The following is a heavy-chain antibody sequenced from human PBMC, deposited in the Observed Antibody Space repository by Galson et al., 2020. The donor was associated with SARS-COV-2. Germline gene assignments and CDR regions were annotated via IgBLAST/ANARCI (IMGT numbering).Heavy chain of an antibody. CDR3: ARNSYYYDSSGYYPAT. D-gene: IGHD3-22*01. V-gene: IGHV3-30*04. Sequence: QLGESLKISCAASGFTFSSYAMHWVRQAPGKGLEWVAVISYDGSNKYYADSVKGRFTISRDNSKNTLYLQMNSLRAEDTAVYYCARNSYYYDSSGYYPATWGQGTLVTVSS. CDR2: ISYDGSNK. CDR1: GFTFSSYA. J-gene: IGHJ5*02.